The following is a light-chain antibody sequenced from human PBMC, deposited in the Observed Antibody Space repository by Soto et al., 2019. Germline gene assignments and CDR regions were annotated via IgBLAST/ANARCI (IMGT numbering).Light chain of an antibody. CDR3: SSYTSSSTSLV. CDR2: EVS. V-gene: IGLV2-14*01. J-gene: IGLJ3*02. Sequence: QAASVSGSPGQSITISCTGTSSDVGGYNYVSWYQQHPGKAPKLMIYEVSNRPSGVSNRFSGSKSGNTASLTISGLQAEDEADYYCSSYTSSSTSLVFGGGTKLTVL. CDR1: SSDVGGYNY.